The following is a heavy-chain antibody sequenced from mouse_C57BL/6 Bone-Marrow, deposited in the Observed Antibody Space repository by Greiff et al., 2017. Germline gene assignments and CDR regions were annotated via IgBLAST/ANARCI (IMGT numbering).Heavy chain of an antibody. CDR2: ISYDGSN. J-gene: IGHJ2*01. Sequence: DVHLVESGPGLVKPSQSLSLTCSVTGYSITRGYYWNWIRQFPGNKLEWMGYISYDGSNNYNPSLKNRISITRDTSKNQFFLKLNSVTTEDTATYYCATDYYGSSYDYWGQGTTLTVSS. D-gene: IGHD1-1*01. CDR1: GYSITRGYY. V-gene: IGHV3-6*01. CDR3: ATDYYGSSYDY.